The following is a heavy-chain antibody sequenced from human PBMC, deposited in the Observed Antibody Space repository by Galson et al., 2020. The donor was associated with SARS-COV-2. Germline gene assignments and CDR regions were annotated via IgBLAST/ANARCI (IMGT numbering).Heavy chain of an antibody. V-gene: IGHV4-34*01. J-gene: IGHJ4*02. Sequence: SETLSLTCAVYGGSFSDYKWTWIRQPPGKGLEWLGQIDYSGPTKYNPSLNGRLTISVDTSKNQFSLKLTSVTAADTAMYFCARGAPGYWGQGTLVIVSS. CDR2: IDYSGPT. CDR3: ARGAPGY. CDR1: GGSFSDYK.